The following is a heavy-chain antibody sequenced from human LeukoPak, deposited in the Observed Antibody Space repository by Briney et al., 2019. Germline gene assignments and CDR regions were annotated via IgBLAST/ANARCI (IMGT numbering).Heavy chain of an antibody. CDR1: GFTVSSNY. V-gene: IGHV3-53*01. CDR2: IYSGGST. Sequence: GGSLRLSCAASGFTVSSNYMSWVRQAPGKGLEWVSVIYSGGSTYYADSVKGRFTISRDNSKNTLYLQMNSLRSEDTAVYYCAASIVASGTLDYWGQGTLVTVSS. D-gene: IGHD2-15*01. J-gene: IGHJ4*02. CDR3: AASIVASGTLDY.